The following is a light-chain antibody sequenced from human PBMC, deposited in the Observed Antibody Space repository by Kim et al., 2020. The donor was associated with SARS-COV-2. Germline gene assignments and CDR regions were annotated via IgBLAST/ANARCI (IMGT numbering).Light chain of an antibody. Sequence: SSELTQDPAVSVALGQTVRITCQGDSLRSYYASWYQQMPGQAPVLVIHGTNNRPSGIPDRFPGSSSGNTASLTIPGAQAEDEADNYCNSRDSSGNHLGVF. CDR2: GTN. J-gene: IGLJ3*02. CDR3: NSRDSSGNHLGV. CDR1: SLRSYY. V-gene: IGLV3-19*01.